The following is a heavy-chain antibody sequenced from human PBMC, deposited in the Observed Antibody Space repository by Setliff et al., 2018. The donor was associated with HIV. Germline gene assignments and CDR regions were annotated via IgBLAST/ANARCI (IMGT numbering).Heavy chain of an antibody. CDR1: GGSFSGYY. V-gene: IGHV4-34*01. Sequence: LETLSLTCAVYGGSFSGYYWSWIRQPPGKGLEWIGEINHSGSTNYNPSLKSRVTISVDTSKNQFSLKLSSVTAADTAVYYCARAPLSGGSFGWFDPWGQGTLVTVSS. CDR3: ARAPLSGGSFGWFDP. CDR2: INHSGST. D-gene: IGHD2-15*01. J-gene: IGHJ5*02.